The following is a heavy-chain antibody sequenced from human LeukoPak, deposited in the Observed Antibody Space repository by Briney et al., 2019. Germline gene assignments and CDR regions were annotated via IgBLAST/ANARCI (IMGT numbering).Heavy chain of an antibody. J-gene: IGHJ4*02. Sequence: PSETLSLTCTVSGGSISSSSYYWGWIRQPPGKGLEWIGSIYYSGSTYYNPSLKSRVTISVDTSKNQFSLKLSSVTAADTAVYYCAKPLVGANYFDYWGQGTLVTVSS. D-gene: IGHD1-26*01. CDR1: GGSISSSSYY. V-gene: IGHV4-39*01. CDR2: IYYSGST. CDR3: AKPLVGANYFDY.